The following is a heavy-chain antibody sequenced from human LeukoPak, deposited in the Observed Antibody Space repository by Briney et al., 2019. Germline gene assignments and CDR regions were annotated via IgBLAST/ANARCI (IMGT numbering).Heavy chain of an antibody. Sequence: GGSLRLTCADSGFTFSSYAMHWVSQAPGKGLEWVAVISHDGRNKYYADSVKGRFTISRESSQNTLYLQMNSLRVEDTAVYYCAKDARTEAAAMSYWSQGSLVIVSS. CDR3: AKDARTEAAAMSY. V-gene: IGHV3-30*04. D-gene: IGHD2-2*01. CDR2: ISHDGRNK. J-gene: IGHJ4*02. CDR1: GFTFSSYA.